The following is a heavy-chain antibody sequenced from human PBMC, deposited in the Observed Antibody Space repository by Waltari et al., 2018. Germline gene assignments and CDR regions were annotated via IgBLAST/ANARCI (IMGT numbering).Heavy chain of an antibody. CDR1: GFTFSSYS. V-gene: IGHV3-48*01. Sequence: EVQLVESGGGLVQPGGSLRLSCAASGFTFSSYSMNWVRQAPGEGLEWVSYISSSSSTIYYADSVKGRFTISRDNAKNSLYLQMNSLRAEDTAVYYCARDLDAFDIWGQGTMVTVSS. J-gene: IGHJ3*02. CDR3: ARDLDAFDI. CDR2: ISSSSSTI.